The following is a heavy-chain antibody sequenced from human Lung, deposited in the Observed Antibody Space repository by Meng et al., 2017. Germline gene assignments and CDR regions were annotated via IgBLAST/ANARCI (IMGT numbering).Heavy chain of an antibody. D-gene: IGHD2-15*01. CDR2: IHPNSGGT. J-gene: IGHJ4*02. V-gene: IGHV1-2*06. CDR3: ARGGAYCSGATCWGTDY. CDR1: GYTFTGYY. Sequence: QVQLVQSGAEVKKPGASVKVSCKASGYTFTGYYLHWVRQAPGQGLEWMGRIHPNSGGTNYAQKFQGRVTMTRDTSISTGYMELSRLRSDDTAVYYCARGGAYCSGATCWGTDYWGQGTLVTVSS.